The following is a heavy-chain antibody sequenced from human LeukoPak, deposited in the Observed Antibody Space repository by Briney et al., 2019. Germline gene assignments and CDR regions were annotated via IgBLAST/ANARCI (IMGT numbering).Heavy chain of an antibody. Sequence: PSETLSLTCTVSGGSISSYYWSWIRQPPGKGLEWIGYIYYSGSTNYNPSLKSRVTISVDTSKNQFSLKLSSVTAADTAVYYCARGYYRQQIDYWGQGTLVTVSS. CDR1: GGSISSYY. D-gene: IGHD3-10*01. J-gene: IGHJ4*02. CDR3: ARGYYRQQIDY. CDR2: IYYSGST. V-gene: IGHV4-59*01.